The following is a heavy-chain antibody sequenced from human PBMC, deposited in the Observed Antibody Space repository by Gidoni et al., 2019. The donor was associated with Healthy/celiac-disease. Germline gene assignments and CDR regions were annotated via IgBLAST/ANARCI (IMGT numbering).Heavy chain of an antibody. CDR2: TYYRAKWDN. J-gene: IGHJ3*02. CDR1: RDRVSRHSAA. CDR3: ARDRGKGPSGTRPSTRGAFDI. V-gene: IGHV6-1*01. Sequence: VQLQQSGPGLVKPSQTLSLPCAISRDRVSRHSAAWTWIRQSPSRGLEWLGRTYYRAKWDNDYAVSVKSRITINPDTSKNQFSLQLNSVTPEDTAVYYCARDRGKGPSGTRPSTRGAFDIWGQGTMVTVSS. D-gene: IGHD1-26*01.